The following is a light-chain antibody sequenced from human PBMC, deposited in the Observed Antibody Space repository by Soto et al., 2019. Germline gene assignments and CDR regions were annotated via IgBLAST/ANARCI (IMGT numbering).Light chain of an antibody. CDR3: QQRDNWPPLYT. CDR2: EAS. J-gene: IGKJ2*01. Sequence: ETMLTQSPASLSLSPGESATLSCWASQPVSSHLAWYQQKPGQAPRLLIYEASNRATGIPARFSGSGSGTDFPLTISSLEPEDSAVYYFQQRDNWPPLYTFGQGTKVEIK. CDR1: QPVSSH. V-gene: IGKV3-11*01.